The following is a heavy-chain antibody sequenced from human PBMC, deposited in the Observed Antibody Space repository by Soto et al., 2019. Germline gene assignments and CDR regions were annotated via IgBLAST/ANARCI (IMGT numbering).Heavy chain of an antibody. CDR3: AREASYSAYFLSHGNQRYLHSFPTQRAFDP. D-gene: IGHD3-22*01. Sequence: SEGLPITEAGSSGTANTVYRCWMPQPAGKKLEWIGRIFSSGSTSFNPSLESRVAMSVDTSKNHFSLNLSSVTAADMAVYYCAREASYSAYFLSHGNQRYLHSFPTQRAFDP. V-gene: IGHV4-4*07. CDR2: IFSSGST. CDR1: SGTANTVY. J-gene: IGHJ5*02.